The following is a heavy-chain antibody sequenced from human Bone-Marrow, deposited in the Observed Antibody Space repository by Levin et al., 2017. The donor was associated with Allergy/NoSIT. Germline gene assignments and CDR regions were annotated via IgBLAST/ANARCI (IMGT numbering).Heavy chain of an antibody. J-gene: IGHJ6*03. CDR2: NNDGGDT. Sequence: PSETLSLTCAVDGGSFSGYYWGWIRQSPGKGLEWIGENNDGGDTNYNPSLKSRVTITVDTSRKQFSLRLTSVTAADTAVYFCVRQSPGGSTTHYYYMDVWGQGTTVTVSS. CDR3: VRQSPGGSTTHYYYMDV. V-gene: IGHV4-34*01. CDR1: GGSFSGYY. D-gene: IGHD1-1*01.